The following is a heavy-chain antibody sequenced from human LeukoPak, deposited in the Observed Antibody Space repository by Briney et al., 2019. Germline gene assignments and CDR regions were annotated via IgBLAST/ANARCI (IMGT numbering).Heavy chain of an antibody. Sequence: GGSLRLSCAASGFTFSNAWMSWVRQAPGKGLEWVSAISGSGGSTYYADSVKGRFTISRDNSKNTLYLQMNSLRAEDTAVYYCAAKGYCSSTSCHTPDYWGQGTLVTVSS. D-gene: IGHD2-2*01. V-gene: IGHV3-23*01. CDR3: AAKGYCSSTSCHTPDY. CDR1: GFTFSNAW. J-gene: IGHJ4*02. CDR2: ISGSGGST.